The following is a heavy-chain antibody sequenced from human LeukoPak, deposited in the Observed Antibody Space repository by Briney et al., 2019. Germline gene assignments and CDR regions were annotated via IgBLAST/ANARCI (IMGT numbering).Heavy chain of an antibody. D-gene: IGHD3-10*01. J-gene: IGHJ4*02. CDR3: ARHSRITMVRGMDY. Sequence: SETLSLTCTVSGYSISSGYYWSWIRQRPGKGLEWIGDINHSGSTNYNPSLKSRVSISVDTSKNQFSLKLSSVTAADTAVYYCARHSRITMVRGMDYWGQGTLVTVSS. CDR1: GYSISSGYY. CDR2: INHSGST. V-gene: IGHV4-38-2*02.